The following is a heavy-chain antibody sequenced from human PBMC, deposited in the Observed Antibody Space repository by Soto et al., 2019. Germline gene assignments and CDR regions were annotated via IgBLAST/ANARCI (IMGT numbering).Heavy chain of an antibody. CDR3: AKWDSSLQRWEFDP. CDR2: IKFDGSDK. V-gene: IGHV3-7*01. D-gene: IGHD6-19*01. J-gene: IGHJ5*02. Sequence: EVQLVESGGGLVQPGGSLRLSCAASGFTFSSSWMSWVRQAPGKGLEWVGNIKFDGSDKYYVDSVKGRFTISRDNAKNSLYLQMNSLRAEDTAVYYCAKWDSSLQRWEFDPWGQGTLVTVSS. CDR1: GFTFSSSW.